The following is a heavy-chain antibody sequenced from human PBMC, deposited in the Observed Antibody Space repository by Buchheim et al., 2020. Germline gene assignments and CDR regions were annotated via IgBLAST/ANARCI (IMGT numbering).Heavy chain of an antibody. CDR1: GFTFSSYG. CDR2: ISYDGSNK. CDR3: ARDSGSDSNGYNLFDY. Sequence: QVQLVESGGGVVQPGRSLRLSCAASGFTFSSYGMHWVRQAPGKGLEWVAVISYDGSNKYYADSVKGRFTISRDNSKNTLYLQMNSLRAEDTAVYYCARDSGSDSNGYNLFDYWGQGTL. V-gene: IGHV3-30*03. D-gene: IGHD5-24*01. J-gene: IGHJ4*02.